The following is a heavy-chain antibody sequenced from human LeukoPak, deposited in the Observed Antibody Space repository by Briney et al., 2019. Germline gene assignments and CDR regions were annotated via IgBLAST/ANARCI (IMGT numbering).Heavy chain of an antibody. CDR2: INPNSGGT. V-gene: IGHV1-2*02. D-gene: IGHD2-2*01. Sequence: ASVKVSCKASGYTFTGYYMHWVRQAPGQGLEWMGWINPNSGGTNYAQKFQGRVTMTRDTSISTAYMELSRLRSDDTAVYYCAREGPLGYCSSTSCSPGAFDIWGQGTMVTVSS. CDR1: GYTFTGYY. J-gene: IGHJ3*02. CDR3: AREGPLGYCSSTSCSPGAFDI.